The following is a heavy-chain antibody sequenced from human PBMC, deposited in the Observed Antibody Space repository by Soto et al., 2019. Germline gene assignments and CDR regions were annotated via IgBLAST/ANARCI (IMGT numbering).Heavy chain of an antibody. CDR3: ARDPGPVKVAAGMDP. Sequence: QVPLVQSGAEVKKPGASVKVSCKASGYTFTSYGISWVRQAPGQGLEWMGWISAYNGNTNYAQKLQGRVTMTTDTSTSPAYMELRSLRSDDTAVYYCARDPGPVKVAAGMDPWGQGTLVTVSS. CDR1: GYTFTSYG. CDR2: ISAYNGNT. J-gene: IGHJ5*02. V-gene: IGHV1-18*01. D-gene: IGHD1-1*01.